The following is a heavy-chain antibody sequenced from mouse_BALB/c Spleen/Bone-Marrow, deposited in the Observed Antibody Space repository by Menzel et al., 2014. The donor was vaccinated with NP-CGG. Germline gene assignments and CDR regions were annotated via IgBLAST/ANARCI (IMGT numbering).Heavy chain of an antibody. CDR1: GYSFTDYT. J-gene: IGHJ3*01. CDR3: TSHSPFAY. CDR2: INTYNGGT. V-gene: IGHV1-18*01. Sequence: VQLQQSGPELVKPGASMKISCKASGYSFTDYTMNWVKQSHGKNLEWIGLINTYNGGTKYNQKFKGKATLTIDKSSSTAYMELLSLTSEDSTVYYCTSHSPFAYWGQGTLVAVSA. D-gene: IGHD3-1*01.